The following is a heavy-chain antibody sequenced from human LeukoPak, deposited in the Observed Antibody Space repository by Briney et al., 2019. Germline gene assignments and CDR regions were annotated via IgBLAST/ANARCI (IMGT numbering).Heavy chain of an antibody. D-gene: IGHD2-2*01. CDR3: AKIVVPAAYYFYGMDV. Sequence: QPGGSLRLSCAASGFTFSRYYMSWVRQTPGKGLEWVSGISGNGVKTSYAHSVKGRFTISRDNSKKTVDLQMNSLRVADTAIFYCAKIVVPAAYYFYGMDVWGQGTTVTVSS. CDR2: ISGNGVKT. V-gene: IGHV3-23*01. J-gene: IGHJ6*02. CDR1: GFTFSRYY.